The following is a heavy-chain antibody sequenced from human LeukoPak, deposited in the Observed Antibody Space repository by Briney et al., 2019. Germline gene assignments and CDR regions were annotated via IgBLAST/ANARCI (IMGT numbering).Heavy chain of an antibody. D-gene: IGHD3-22*01. V-gene: IGHV4-34*01. CDR1: GGSFSGYY. CDR3: ASRHIDSTESGIDY. J-gene: IGHJ4*02. Sequence: PSETLSLTCAVYGGSFSGYYWSWIRQPPGKGLEWIGEINHSGSTNYNPSLKSRVTISVDTSKNQFSLKLSSVTAADTAVYYCASRHIDSTESGIDYWGQGTLVTVSS. CDR2: INHSGST.